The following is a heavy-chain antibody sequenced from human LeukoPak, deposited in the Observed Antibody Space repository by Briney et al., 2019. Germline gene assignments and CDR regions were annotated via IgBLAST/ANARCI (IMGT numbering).Heavy chain of an antibody. CDR1: GFTFSSYG. CDR2: ISYDGSNK. V-gene: IGHV3-30*18. CDR3: ANLRARMVVAATDAFDI. J-gene: IGHJ3*02. Sequence: GGSLRLSCAASGFTFSSYGMHWVRQAPGKGLEWVAVISYDGSNKYYADSVKGRFTISRDNSKNTLYLQMNSLRAEDTAVYYCANLRARMVVAATDAFDIWGQGTMVTVSS. D-gene: IGHD2-15*01.